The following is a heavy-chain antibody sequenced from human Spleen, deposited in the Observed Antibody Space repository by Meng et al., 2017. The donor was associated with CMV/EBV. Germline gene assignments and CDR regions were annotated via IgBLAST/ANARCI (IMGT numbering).Heavy chain of an antibody. CDR2: IFPSDSDT. V-gene: IGHV5-51*01. D-gene: IGHD5-12*01. CDR1: TYSFNPYW. Sequence: KVSCKGSTYSFNPYWIGWVRQMPGKGLEWVGVIFPSDSDTTYSPSFEGQVTMSVDKSISTAYLQWSSLKASDTAMYYCTRLYRGYSADYWGQGTPVTVSS. J-gene: IGHJ4*02. CDR3: TRLYRGYSADY.